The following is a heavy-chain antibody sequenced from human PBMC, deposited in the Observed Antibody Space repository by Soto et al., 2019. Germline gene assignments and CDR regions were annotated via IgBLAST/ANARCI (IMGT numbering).Heavy chain of an antibody. CDR2: IYYSGST. V-gene: IGHV4-59*01. D-gene: IGHD6-13*01. CDR3: AKVGRIAAAGTWFDP. Sequence: SETLSLTCAVSAGSISGSFRSWIRQSPGRELELIGYIYYSGSTYYNPSLKSRITISIDTSRNQFSLKMSSVTDADTAVYYCAKVGRIAAAGTWFDPWGQGTPVTVSS. J-gene: IGHJ5*02. CDR1: AGSISGSF.